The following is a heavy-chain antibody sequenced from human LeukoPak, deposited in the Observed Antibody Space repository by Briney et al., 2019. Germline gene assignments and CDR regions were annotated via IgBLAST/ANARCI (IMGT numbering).Heavy chain of an antibody. J-gene: IGHJ3*02. V-gene: IGHV3-11*04. CDR3: ARDTLVYGDSPDAFDI. CDR2: ISFSGSTI. CDR1: GFTFSDYY. D-gene: IGHD4-17*01. Sequence: GGSLRLSCAASGFTFSDYYLSWIRQAPGKGLEWVSYISFSGSTIFYADSVKGRFTISRDNAKNSLYLQMNSLRDEDTAVYYCARDTLVYGDSPDAFDIWGQGTMVTVSS.